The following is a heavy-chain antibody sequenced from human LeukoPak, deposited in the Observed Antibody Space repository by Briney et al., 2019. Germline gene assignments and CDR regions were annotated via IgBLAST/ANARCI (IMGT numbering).Heavy chain of an antibody. Sequence: SSETLSLTCTVSGGSISSGDYYWSWIRQPPGKGLEWIGYIYYSGSTYYNPSLKSRVTTSVDTSKNQFSLKLSSVTAADTAVYYCARGPDTAMVHFDYWGQGTLVTVSS. CDR2: IYYSGST. D-gene: IGHD5-18*01. CDR3: ARGPDTAMVHFDY. V-gene: IGHV4-30-4*08. CDR1: GGSISSGDYY. J-gene: IGHJ4*02.